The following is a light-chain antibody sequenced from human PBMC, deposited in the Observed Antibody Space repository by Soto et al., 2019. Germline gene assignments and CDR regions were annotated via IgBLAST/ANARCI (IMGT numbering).Light chain of an antibody. CDR3: HHYSYWPIT. J-gene: IGKJ5*01. CDR2: AAS. CDR1: QGISSF. V-gene: IGKV1-9*01. Sequence: IQLTQSPSSLSASVGDSVTITCRANQGISSFLAWYQQKPGKAPKLLIYAASTLQSGVPSRFSGSGSGTDFTLTISSLQSEDFAVYYCHHYSYWPITFGQGTRLEIK.